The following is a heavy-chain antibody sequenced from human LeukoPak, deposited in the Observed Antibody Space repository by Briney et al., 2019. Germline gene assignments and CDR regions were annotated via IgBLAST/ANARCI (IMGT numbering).Heavy chain of an antibody. CDR2: IKSKTDGGTT. J-gene: IGHJ3*02. CDR1: GFTFSNAW. V-gene: IGHV3-15*01. D-gene: IGHD6-13*01. CDR3: TTSIAAAGTPFAFDI. Sequence: TGGSLRLSCAASGFTFSNAWMSWVRQAPGKGLEWVGRIKSKTDGGTTDYAAPVKGRFTISRDDSKNTLYLQMNSLKTEDTAVYYCTTSIAAAGTPFAFDIWGQGTMVTVSS.